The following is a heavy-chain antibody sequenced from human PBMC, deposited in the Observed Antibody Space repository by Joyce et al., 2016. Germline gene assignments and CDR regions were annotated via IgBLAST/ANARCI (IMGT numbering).Heavy chain of an antibody. Sequence: QVQLVQSGTEVKKPGSSVKVSCKASGGTFSGYAISWVRQDPGQGLEWMGGIIPIYATIYYAQKFQGRVTISADESTSTTYMELSSLRSEDTAVYFCASQPPKYYAMDVWGQGTTVTVSS. CDR2: IIPIYATI. J-gene: IGHJ6*02. V-gene: IGHV1-69*01. CDR3: ASQPPKYYAMDV. D-gene: IGHD1-14*01. CDR1: GGTFSGYA.